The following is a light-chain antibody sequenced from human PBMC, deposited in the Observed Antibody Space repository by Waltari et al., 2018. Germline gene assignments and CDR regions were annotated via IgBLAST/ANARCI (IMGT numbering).Light chain of an antibody. Sequence: EIVLTQSPGTLSLSPGERATLSCRASQSVSGNSLGWYQQKPGQAHRLLIYGVSNRATGIPDRFSGSGSGTDFTLTISRLEPEDFAVYYCQQYGSSPVTFGGGTKVEIK. CDR1: QSVSGNS. J-gene: IGKJ4*01. CDR3: QQYGSSPVT. CDR2: GVS. V-gene: IGKV3-20*01.